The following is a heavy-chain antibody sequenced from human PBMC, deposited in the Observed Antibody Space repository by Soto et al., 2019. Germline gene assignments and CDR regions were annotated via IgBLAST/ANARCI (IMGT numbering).Heavy chain of an antibody. CDR2: ISGSGGST. CDR1: GFTFSSYS. Sequence: GGSLRLSCAASGFTFSSYSMNWVRQAPGKWLEWVSAISGSGGSTYYADSVKGRFTISRDNSKNTLYLQMNSLRAEDTAVYYCAKEPDFSTFFDYWGQGTLVTVSS. J-gene: IGHJ4*02. CDR3: AKEPDFSTFFDY. V-gene: IGHV3-23*01.